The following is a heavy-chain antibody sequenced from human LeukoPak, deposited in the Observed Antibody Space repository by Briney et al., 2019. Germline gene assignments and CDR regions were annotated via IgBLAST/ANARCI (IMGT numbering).Heavy chain of an antibody. J-gene: IGHJ4*02. D-gene: IGHD2-15*01. V-gene: IGHV5-51*01. CDR1: GYSFTTYW. CDR3: ARARYCSGGSCYAEY. Sequence: GESLKISFKGSGYSFTTYWIGWVRQMPGKGLEWMGIIYPGDSDTRYSPSFQGQVTISADKSIGTAYLQWSSLKASDTAMYYCARARYCSGGSCYAEYWGQGTLVTVSS. CDR2: IYPGDSDT.